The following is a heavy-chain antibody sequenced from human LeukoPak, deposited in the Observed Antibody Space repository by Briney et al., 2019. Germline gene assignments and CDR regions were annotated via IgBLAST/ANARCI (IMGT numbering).Heavy chain of an antibody. CDR2: IYHSGST. CDR1: GCSISSSNW. D-gene: IGHD3-10*01. J-gene: IGHJ6*03. Sequence: SETLSLTCAVSGCSISSSNWRRLLRHPPGKGLEVIGKIYHSGSTNYNPSLKSRVTISVDKSKNQFSLKLSSVTAADTAVYYCGRALVPQSPAVGDYYMDVWGKGTTVTVSS. V-gene: IGHV4-4*02. CDR3: GRALVPQSPAVGDYYMDV.